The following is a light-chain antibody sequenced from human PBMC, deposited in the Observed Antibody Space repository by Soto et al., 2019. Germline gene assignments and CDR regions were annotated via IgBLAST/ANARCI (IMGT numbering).Light chain of an antibody. J-gene: IGKJ1*01. V-gene: IGKV3-20*01. CDR2: GAS. Sequence: EIVLTQSPGTLSLSPGERATLSCRASQSVSSYLAWYQQKPGQAPRLLIYGASSRATGIPDRFSGSGSGTDFTLTISRLEPEEFAVYYCQQYGRSSRTFGQGTKVEIK. CDR3: QQYGRSSRT. CDR1: QSVSSY.